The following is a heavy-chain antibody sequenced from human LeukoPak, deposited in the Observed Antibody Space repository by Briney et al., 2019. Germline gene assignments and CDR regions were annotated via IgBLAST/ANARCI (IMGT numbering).Heavy chain of an antibody. CDR3: ARGPSVTYYYDSSEVWFDP. V-gene: IGHV4-34*01. CDR1: GGSFSGYY. D-gene: IGHD3-22*01. Sequence: PSETLSLTCAVYGGSFSGYYWSWIRQPPGKGLEWIGEINHSGSTNYNPSLKSRVTISVDTSKNQFSLKLSSVTAADTAVYYCARGPSVTYYYDSSEVWFDPWGQGTLVTVSS. CDR2: INHSGST. J-gene: IGHJ5*02.